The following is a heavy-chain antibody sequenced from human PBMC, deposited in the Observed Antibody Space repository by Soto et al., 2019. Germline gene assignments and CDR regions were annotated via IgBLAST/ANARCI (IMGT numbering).Heavy chain of an antibody. V-gene: IGHV4-59*01. Sequence: PSETLSLTCTVSGGSINYYYWSWIRQPPGRGLEWIGYITYSGNTNYNPSLKSRVSISLDTSRNQFSLMLSSVTAADTAVFYCARDRLGSGSYLAFDPWGQGTLVTAPQ. J-gene: IGHJ5*02. CDR1: GGSINYYY. CDR3: ARDRLGSGSYLAFDP. CDR2: ITYSGNT. D-gene: IGHD3-10*01.